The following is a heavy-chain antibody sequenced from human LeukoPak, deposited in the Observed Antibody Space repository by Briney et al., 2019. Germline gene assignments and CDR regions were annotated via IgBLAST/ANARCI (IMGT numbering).Heavy chain of an antibody. Sequence: PSETLSLTCAVYGGSFSGYYWSWIRQPPGKGLEWIGEINRSGSTNYNPSLKSRVTISVDTSKNQFSLKLSSVTAADTAVYYCARLPTLWFGETGFDYWGQGTLVTVSS. CDR2: INRSGST. V-gene: IGHV4-34*01. CDR1: GGSFSGYY. J-gene: IGHJ4*02. D-gene: IGHD3-10*01. CDR3: ARLPTLWFGETGFDY.